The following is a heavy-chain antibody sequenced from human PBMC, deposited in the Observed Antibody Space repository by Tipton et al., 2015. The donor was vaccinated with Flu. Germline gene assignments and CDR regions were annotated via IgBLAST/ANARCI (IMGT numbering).Heavy chain of an antibody. V-gene: IGHV1-18*04. CDR1: GCTFTSYG. D-gene: IGHD3-3*01. CDR2: ISAYNGNT. J-gene: IGHJ4*02. CDR3: ARANLYDFWSGWGFDY. Sequence: QSGAEVKKPGASVKVSCKASGCTFTSYGISWVRQAPGQGLEWMGWISAYNGNTNYAQKLQGRVTMTTDTSTSTAYMELRSLRSDDTAVYYCARANLYDFWSGWGFDYWGQGTLVTVSS.